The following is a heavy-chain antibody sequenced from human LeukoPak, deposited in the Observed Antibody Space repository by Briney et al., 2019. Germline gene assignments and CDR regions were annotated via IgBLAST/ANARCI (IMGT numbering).Heavy chain of an antibody. V-gene: IGHV3-30*02. J-gene: IGHJ4*02. CDR2: IRCDGSNK. Sequence: GGSLRLSCAASGFTFSSYGMHWVRQAPGKGLEWVAFIRCDGSNKYYADSVRGRFTISRDNSKNTLYLQMNSLRAEDKAVYYCRKVSFSSVYLWVSYRSDFDYWGQGTLVTVSS. CDR3: RKVSFSSVYLWVSYRSDFDY. D-gene: IGHD3-16*02. CDR1: GFTFSSYG.